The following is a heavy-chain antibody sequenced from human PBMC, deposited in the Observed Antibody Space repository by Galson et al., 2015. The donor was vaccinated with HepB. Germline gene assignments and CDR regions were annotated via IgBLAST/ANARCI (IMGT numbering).Heavy chain of an antibody. V-gene: IGHV3-30*04. CDR2: ISYDGSNK. Sequence: SLRLSCAASGFTFSSYAMHWVRQAPGKGLEWVAVISYDGSNKYYADSVKGRFTISRDNSKNTLYLQMNSLRAEDTAVYYCAREMATIMADAFDIWGQGTMVTVSS. CDR1: GFTFSSYA. J-gene: IGHJ3*02. D-gene: IGHD5-24*01. CDR3: AREMATIMADAFDI.